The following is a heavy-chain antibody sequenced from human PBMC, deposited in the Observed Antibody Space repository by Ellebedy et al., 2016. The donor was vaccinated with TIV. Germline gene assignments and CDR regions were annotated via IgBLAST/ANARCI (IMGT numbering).Heavy chain of an antibody. CDR2: INPSGGST. V-gene: IGHV1-46*01. Sequence: ASVKVSXXASGYTFTSYYMHWVRQAPGQGLEWMGIINPSGGSTSYAQKFQGRVTMTRDTSTSTVYMELSSLRSEDTAVYYCARDRAYCGGDCYSPVYYYYGMDVWGQGTTVTVSS. CDR1: GYTFTSYY. CDR3: ARDRAYCGGDCYSPVYYYYGMDV. J-gene: IGHJ6*02. D-gene: IGHD2-21*02.